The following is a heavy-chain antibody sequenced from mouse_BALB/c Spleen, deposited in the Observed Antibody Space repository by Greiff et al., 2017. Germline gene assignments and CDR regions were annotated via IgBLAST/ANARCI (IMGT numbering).Heavy chain of an antibody. J-gene: IGHJ3*01. D-gene: IGHD2-4*01. V-gene: IGHV1-14*01. CDR2: INPYNDGT. Sequence: VQLQQSGPELVKPGASVKMSCKASGYTFTSYVMHWVKQKPGQGLEWIGYINPYNDGTKYNEKFKGKATLTSDKSSSTAYMELSSLTSEDSAVYYCAREAHYDYDEGWFAYWGQGTLVTVSA. CDR1: GYTFTSYV. CDR3: AREAHYDYDEGWFAY.